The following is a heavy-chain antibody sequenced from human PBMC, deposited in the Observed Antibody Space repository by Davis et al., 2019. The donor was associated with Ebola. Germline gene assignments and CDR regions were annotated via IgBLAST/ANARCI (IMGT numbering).Heavy chain of an antibody. CDR2: ISRSGGST. J-gene: IGHJ4*02. CDR1: GFTFSSYA. CDR3: ARDPPQSGGYM. D-gene: IGHD5-12*01. V-gene: IGHV3-23*01. Sequence: PGGSLRLSCAASGFTFSSYAMSWVRQAPGKGLEWVSAISRSGGSTYYADSVKGRFTVSRDNSKNTLYLQMNSLRAEDTAVYYCARDPPQSGGYMWGQGTLVTVSS.